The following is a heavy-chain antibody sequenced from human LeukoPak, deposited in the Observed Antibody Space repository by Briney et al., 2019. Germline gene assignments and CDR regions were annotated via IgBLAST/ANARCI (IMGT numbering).Heavy chain of an antibody. CDR3: AGTPLYYYDSSGSFGYFDY. J-gene: IGHJ4*02. CDR2: IYPGDSDT. V-gene: IGHV5-51*01. CDR1: GYSFTSYW. Sequence: GESLKISCKGSGYSFTSYWIGWVRQMPGKGLEWMGIIYPGDSDTRYSPSFQGQVTISADKSISTAYLQWSSLKASDTAMYYCAGTPLYYYDSSGSFGYFDYWGQGTLVTVSS. D-gene: IGHD3-22*01.